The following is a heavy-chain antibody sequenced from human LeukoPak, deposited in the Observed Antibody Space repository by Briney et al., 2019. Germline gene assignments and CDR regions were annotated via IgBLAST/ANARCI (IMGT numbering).Heavy chain of an antibody. V-gene: IGHV3-33*03. CDR1: GFTFSSYG. Sequence: GGSLRLSCAASGFTFSSYGMHWVRQAPGKGLEWVAATWYDGSNKYYADSVKGRFTISRDNAKNSLYLQMSNLRAEDTAVYFCARGGGLDVWGQGATVTVSS. CDR2: TWYDGSNK. CDR3: ARGGGLDV. D-gene: IGHD3-16*01. J-gene: IGHJ6*02.